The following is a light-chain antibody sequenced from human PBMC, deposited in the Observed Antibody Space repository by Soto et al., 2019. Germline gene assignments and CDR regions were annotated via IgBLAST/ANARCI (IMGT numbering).Light chain of an antibody. V-gene: IGKV3-20*01. CDR2: GVS. CDR1: QSVISNY. J-gene: IGKJ1*01. Sequence: EIVLTQSPGTLSLSPGERATLSCRASQSVISNYLAWYQQKPGLAPRLLIYGVSIRATGIPDRFSGSGSGTDFTLTISRLERDVFAVYCCLQYGRSPKTFGQRTKVDI. CDR3: LQYGRSPKT.